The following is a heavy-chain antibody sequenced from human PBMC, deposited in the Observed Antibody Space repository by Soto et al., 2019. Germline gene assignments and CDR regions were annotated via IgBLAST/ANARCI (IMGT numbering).Heavy chain of an antibody. J-gene: IGHJ4*02. CDR2: TGGSGTGA. CDR1: GFTFGSYV. D-gene: IGHD3-22*01. V-gene: IGHV3-23*01. Sequence: QLLESGGGLVQPGGSLRLSCAGYGFTFGSYVMSWVRQAPGKGLEWVSVTGGSGTGAHHADSVKGRFTISRDNPRSTLYLQMNSLRAEDTAVYYCARTRDYDSTGYLRYFDYWGQGTLVTVSS. CDR3: ARTRDYDSTGYLRYFDY.